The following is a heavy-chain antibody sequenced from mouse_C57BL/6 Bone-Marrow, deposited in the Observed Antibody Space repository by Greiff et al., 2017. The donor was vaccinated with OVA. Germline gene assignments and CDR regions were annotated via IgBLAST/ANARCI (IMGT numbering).Heavy chain of an antibody. CDR1: GYTFTDYY. CDR3: ARCNYSNHFDY. CDR2: INPNNGGT. J-gene: IGHJ2*01. Sequence: EVQLQQSGPELVKPGASVKISCKASGYTFTDYYMNWVKQSHGKSLEWIGDINPNNGGTSYNQKFKGKATLTVDKSSSTAYMELRSLTSEDSAVYYCARCNYSNHFDYWGQGTTLTVSS. V-gene: IGHV1-26*01. D-gene: IGHD2-5*01.